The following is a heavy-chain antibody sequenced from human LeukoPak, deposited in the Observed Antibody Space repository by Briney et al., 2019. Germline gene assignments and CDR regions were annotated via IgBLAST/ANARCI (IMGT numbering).Heavy chain of an antibody. J-gene: IGHJ3*02. D-gene: IGHD6-19*01. Sequence: GGSLRLSCAASGFTFSSYAMSWVRQAPGKGLEWVSAISGSGGSTYYADSVKGRFTISRDNSKNTLYLQMNSLRAEDTAVYYCAKGKWLVRLPGDDAFDIWGQGTMVTVSS. CDR2: ISGSGGST. V-gene: IGHV3-23*01. CDR3: AKGKWLVRLPGDDAFDI. CDR1: GFTFSSYA.